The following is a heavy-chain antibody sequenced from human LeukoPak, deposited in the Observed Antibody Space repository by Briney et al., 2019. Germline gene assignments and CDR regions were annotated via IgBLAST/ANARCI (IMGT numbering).Heavy chain of an antibody. Sequence: GGSLRLSCAGYGFSFSSFRMSWVRQAPGKGLEWVAKIKHDGSDKYYVDSVKGRFTISRDNTKNSLCLQMDSLRAEDTAVYYCARDCTGGSCHGYYYYYMDVWGKGTTVTVSS. V-gene: IGHV3-7*01. J-gene: IGHJ6*03. CDR3: ARDCTGGSCHGYYYYYMDV. CDR2: IKHDGSDK. D-gene: IGHD2-15*01. CDR1: GFSFSSFR.